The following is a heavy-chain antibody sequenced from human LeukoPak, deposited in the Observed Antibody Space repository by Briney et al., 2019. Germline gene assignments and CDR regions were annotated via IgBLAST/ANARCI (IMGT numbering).Heavy chain of an antibody. V-gene: IGHV4-34*01. D-gene: IGHD6-13*01. Sequence: EPSETLSLTCAVYGGSFSGYYWSWIRQPPGKGLEWIGEINHSGSTNYNPSLKSRVTISVDTSKNQFSLKLSSVTAADTAVYYCARGIKPGIAAAAGYWGQGTLVTVSS. J-gene: IGHJ4*02. CDR3: ARGIKPGIAAAAGY. CDR2: INHSGST. CDR1: GGSFSGYY.